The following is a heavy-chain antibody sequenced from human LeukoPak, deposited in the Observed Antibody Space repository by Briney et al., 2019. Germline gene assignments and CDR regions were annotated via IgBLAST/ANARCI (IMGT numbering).Heavy chain of an antibody. CDR3: ARELFTPRDH. D-gene: IGHD2-15*01. J-gene: IGHJ4*02. Sequence: GASVKVSCKASGYTFNDFFIHWPRQAPGQGLEWLGWINPKIGGTDYAQKFQGRVTMTRDTSVSTAYMELSGLTSDDTAMYYCARELFTPRDHWGQGTLVTVSS. CDR2: INPKIGGT. V-gene: IGHV1-2*02. CDR1: GYTFNDFF.